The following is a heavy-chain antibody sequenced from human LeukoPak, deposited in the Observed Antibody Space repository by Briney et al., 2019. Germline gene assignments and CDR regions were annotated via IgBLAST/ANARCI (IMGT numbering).Heavy chain of an antibody. CDR1: GFTFTHYA. Sequence: GGSLRLSCAASGFTFTHYALTWVRQPPGKGLEWVSAISGSGGSTYYADSVKGRFTISRDNSKNTLNLQMNSLRAEDTAVYYCAKDLKFDGNSDLLYDYLGQGTLVTVSS. J-gene: IGHJ4*02. CDR3: AKDLKFDGNSDLLYDY. V-gene: IGHV3-23*01. D-gene: IGHD4-23*01. CDR2: ISGSGGST.